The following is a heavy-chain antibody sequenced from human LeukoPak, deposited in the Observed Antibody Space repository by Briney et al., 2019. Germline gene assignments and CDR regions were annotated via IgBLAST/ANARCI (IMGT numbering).Heavy chain of an antibody. D-gene: IGHD3-22*01. CDR2: IYSGGST. V-gene: IGHV3-53*01. Sequence: GGSLRLSCAASGFTVSSNYMSWVRQAPGKGLEWVSVIYSGGSTYYADSVKGRFTISRDNSKNTLYLQMNSLRAEDTAVYHCARVDYDSSGYYFFDYWGQGTLVTVSS. CDR1: GFTVSSNY. J-gene: IGHJ4*02. CDR3: ARVDYDSSGYYFFDY.